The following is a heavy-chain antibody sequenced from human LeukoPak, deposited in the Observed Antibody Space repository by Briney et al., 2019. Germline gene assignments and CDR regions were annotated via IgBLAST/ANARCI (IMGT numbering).Heavy chain of an antibody. CDR1: GYTFTSYA. CDR2: INAGNGNT. Sequence: ASVKVSCKASGYTFTSYAMHWVRQAPGQRLEWMGWINAGNGNTKYSQEFQGRVTMTRDMSTSTVYMELSSLRSEDTAVYYCARNGVVNRYGYFDYWGQGTLVTVSS. D-gene: IGHD3-3*01. J-gene: IGHJ4*02. V-gene: IGHV1-3*03. CDR3: ARNGVVNRYGYFDY.